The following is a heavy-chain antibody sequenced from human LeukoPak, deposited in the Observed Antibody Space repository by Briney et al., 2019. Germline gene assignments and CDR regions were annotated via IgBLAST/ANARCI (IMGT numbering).Heavy chain of an antibody. CDR2: IRYDGSNK. J-gene: IGHJ4*02. Sequence: GGSLTLSCAASGFTFSSYGMHWLRQAPGKVLEWVAFIRYDGSNKSYADSVKGRFTISRDNSKNTLYLQMNSLRAEDTAVYYCARSCSGGSCFPDSWGQGTLVTVSS. CDR1: GFTFSSYG. D-gene: IGHD2-15*01. V-gene: IGHV3-30*02. CDR3: ARSCSGGSCFPDS.